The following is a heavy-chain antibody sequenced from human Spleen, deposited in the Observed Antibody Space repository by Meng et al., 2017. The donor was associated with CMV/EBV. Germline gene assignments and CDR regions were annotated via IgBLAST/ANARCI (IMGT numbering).Heavy chain of an antibody. J-gene: IGHJ4*02. CDR2: ISGGGGST. V-gene: IGHV3-23*01. Sequence: LSCAASGFTCSRFAMSWVRQAPGKGLEWVSAISGGGGSTFYADSVKGRFTISRDNSKNTLYLQKNSLRAEDTAVYYCATSPGSGTNYWGQGTLVTVSS. D-gene: IGHD3-10*01. CDR1: GFTCSRFA. CDR3: ATSPGSGTNY.